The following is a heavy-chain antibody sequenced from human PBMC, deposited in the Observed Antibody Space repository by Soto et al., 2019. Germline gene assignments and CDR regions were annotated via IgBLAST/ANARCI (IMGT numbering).Heavy chain of an antibody. CDR1: GFTFSSQT. CDR2: ISSSGST. J-gene: IGHJ4*02. CDR3: AKGARDVDY. V-gene: IGHV3-23*01. Sequence: EVQLLESGGGLVQPGGSLRLSCAASGFTFSSQTMSWVRQAPGKGLEWVSVISSSGSTSYTESVEGRFTISKDSSKNTLYLQLNSLRVEDTAVYYCAKGARDVDYWGQGTLVTVSS. D-gene: IGHD5-12*01.